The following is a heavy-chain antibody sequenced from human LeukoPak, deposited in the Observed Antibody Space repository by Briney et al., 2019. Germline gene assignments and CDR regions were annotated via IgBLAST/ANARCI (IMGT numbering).Heavy chain of an antibody. CDR1: GYTFTSYG. V-gene: IGHV1-18*01. J-gene: IGHJ5*02. D-gene: IGHD1-26*01. Sequence: ASVKVSCKASGYTFTSYGISWVRQAPGQGLEWMGWVSAYNGNTNYTQKLQGRVTMTTDTSTSTAYMELRSLRSDDTAVYYCARVIVGATANWFDPWGQGTLVTVSS. CDR3: ARVIVGATANWFDP. CDR2: VSAYNGNT.